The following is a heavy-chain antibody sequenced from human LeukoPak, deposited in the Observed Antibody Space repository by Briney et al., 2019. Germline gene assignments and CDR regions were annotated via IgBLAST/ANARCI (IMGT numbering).Heavy chain of an antibody. D-gene: IGHD3-3*01. V-gene: IGHV3-30-3*01. CDR1: GFTFSSYA. CDR3: ARGGTYYEMDYYYGMDV. CDR2: MSYDGSNK. Sequence: GRSLRLSCAASGFTFSSYAMHWVRQAPGKGLEWVAVMSYDGSNKYYADSVEGRFTIPRDNSKNTLYLQMNSLRAEDTAVYYCARGGTYYEMDYYYGMDVWGQGTTITVSS. J-gene: IGHJ6*02.